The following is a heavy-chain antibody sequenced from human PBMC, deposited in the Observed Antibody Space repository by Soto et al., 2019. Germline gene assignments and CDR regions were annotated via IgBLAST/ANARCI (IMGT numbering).Heavy chain of an antibody. D-gene: IGHD6-19*01. CDR2: ISYDGSNK. Sequence: PGGSLRLSCAASGFTFSSYAMHWVRQAPGKGLEWVAVISYDGSNKYYADSVKGRFTISRDNSKNTLYLQMNSLRAEDTAVYYCARDEGSGWYSPRYYFDYWGQGTLVTVSS. CDR1: GFTFSSYA. J-gene: IGHJ4*02. V-gene: IGHV3-30-3*01. CDR3: ARDEGSGWYSPRYYFDY.